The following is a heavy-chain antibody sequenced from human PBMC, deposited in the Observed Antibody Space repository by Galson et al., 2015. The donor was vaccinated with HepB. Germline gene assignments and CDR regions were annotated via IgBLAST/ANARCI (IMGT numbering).Heavy chain of an antibody. D-gene: IGHD3-22*01. CDR1: GGSISSYY. V-gene: IGHV4-59*08. J-gene: IGHJ4*02. Sequence: SETLSLTCTVSGGSISSYYWSWIRQPPGKGVEWIGYIYYSGSTNYNPSLKSRVTISVDTSKNQFSLKLSSVTAADTAVYYCASYDSSGTFDYWGQGTLVTVSS. CDR2: IYYSGST. CDR3: ASYDSSGTFDY.